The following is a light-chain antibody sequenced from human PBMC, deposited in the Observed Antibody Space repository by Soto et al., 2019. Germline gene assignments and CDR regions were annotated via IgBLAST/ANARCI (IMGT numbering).Light chain of an antibody. CDR2: LTSDGSH. V-gene: IGLV4-69*01. CDR1: SGHSNYA. Sequence: QSVLTQSPSASASLGASVKLTCTLSSGHSNYAIAWHQQQPEKGPRLLMKLTSDGSHTKGDGIPDRFSGSSSGAERSLTISSLQSDDEADYYCQTWDTGVVFGGGTKLTVL. J-gene: IGLJ2*01. CDR3: QTWDTGVV.